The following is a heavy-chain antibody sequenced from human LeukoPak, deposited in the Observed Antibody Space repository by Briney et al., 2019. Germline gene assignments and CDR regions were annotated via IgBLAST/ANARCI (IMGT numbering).Heavy chain of an antibody. Sequence: PGGSLRLSCAASGFTFSSYSLNWVRQAPGKGLEWVSSISSSSSYIYYADSVKGRFTISRDNAKNSLYLQMNSLRAEDTAVYYCSRPGGTSWFLYYCGQGTLGTVSS. J-gene: IGHJ4*01. CDR2: ISSSSSYI. D-gene: IGHD6-13*01. CDR1: GFTFSSYS. CDR3: SRPGGTSWFLYY. V-gene: IGHV3-21*01.